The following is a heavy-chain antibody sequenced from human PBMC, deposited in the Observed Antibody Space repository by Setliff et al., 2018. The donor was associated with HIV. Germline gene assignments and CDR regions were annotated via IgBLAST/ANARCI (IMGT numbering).Heavy chain of an antibody. J-gene: IGHJ4*02. CDR3: ARGDMIAFGGVGPFDY. CDR1: GDISSSYA. CDR2: VDPEDGET. D-gene: IGHD3-16*01. V-gene: IGHV1-69-2*01. Sequence: ASVKVSCKTSGDISSSYAISWVRQAPGKGPEWMGRVDPEDGETIYAEKFQGRVPITADTSTDTAYMELSSLRSADTAVYYCARGDMIAFGGVGPFDYWGQGTLVTVSS.